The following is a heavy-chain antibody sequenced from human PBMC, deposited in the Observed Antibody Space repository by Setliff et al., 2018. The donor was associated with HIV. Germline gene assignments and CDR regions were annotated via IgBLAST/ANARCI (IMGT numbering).Heavy chain of an antibody. CDR2: IYYSGNS. CDR3: ASPGGYCSSTSCHSFDY. Sequence: PSETLSLTCTVSGASINSGTYYWGWIRQPPGKGLEWIGTIYYSGNSFYNPSLKSRVTISVDTSKNQFSLKLRSVTAADTALYYCASPGGYCSSTSCHSFDYWGQGTLVTVLL. CDR1: GASINSGTYY. J-gene: IGHJ4*02. V-gene: IGHV4-39*01. D-gene: IGHD2-2*01.